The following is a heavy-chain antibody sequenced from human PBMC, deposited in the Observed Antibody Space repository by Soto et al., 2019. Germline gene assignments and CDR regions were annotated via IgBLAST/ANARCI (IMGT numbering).Heavy chain of an antibody. V-gene: IGHV1-18*01. Sequence: GASVKVSCKASGYTFSIYGISWVRQAPGQGLEWMGWISAYSGYTNYAQKFQGRVTMTTDTSTTTAYMELRGLRSDDTAVYFCARGIEYSNSSPHFDHWGQGTLVTVSS. CDR1: GYTFSIYG. CDR2: ISAYSGYT. CDR3: ARGIEYSNSSPHFDH. D-gene: IGHD6-6*01. J-gene: IGHJ4*02.